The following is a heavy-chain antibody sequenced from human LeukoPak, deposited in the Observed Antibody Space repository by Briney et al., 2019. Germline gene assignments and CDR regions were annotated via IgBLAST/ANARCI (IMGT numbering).Heavy chain of an antibody. J-gene: IGHJ4*02. V-gene: IGHV3-43*01. CDR2: ISWDGGGT. CDR3: AKQYSSGWYLGYFDY. D-gene: IGHD6-19*01. Sequence: GGSLRLSCAASGFTFDDYTMHWVRQVPGKGLEWVSLISWDGGGTNYADSVKGRFTISRDNSNNTLYLQMNSLRAEDTAVYYCAKQYSSGWYLGYFDYWGQGTLVTVSS. CDR1: GFTFDDYT.